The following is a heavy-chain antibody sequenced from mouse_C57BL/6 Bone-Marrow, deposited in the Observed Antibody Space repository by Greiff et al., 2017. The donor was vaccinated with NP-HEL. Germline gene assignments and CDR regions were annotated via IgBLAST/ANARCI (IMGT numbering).Heavy chain of an antibody. V-gene: IGHV2-5*01. J-gene: IGHJ1*03. CDR3: AKNGPLLLPDV. Sequence: QVQLQQSGPGLVQPSQSLSITCTVSGFSLTSYGVHWVRQSPGKGLEWLGVIWRGGSTDYNAAFMSRLSITKDNSKGQVFLKMNSLQADDTAIYYCAKNGPLLLPDVWGTGTTVTVSS. CDR2: IWRGGST. CDR1: GFSLTSYG. D-gene: IGHD1-1*01.